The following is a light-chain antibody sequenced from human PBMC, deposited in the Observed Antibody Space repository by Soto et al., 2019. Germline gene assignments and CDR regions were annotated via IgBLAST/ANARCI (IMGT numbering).Light chain of an antibody. CDR3: QQAYSFPIT. J-gene: IGKJ5*01. CDR1: RDIAGY. CDR2: GAS. V-gene: IGKV1D-12*01. Sequence: IQVAESPSSLSSSLLYIFTITCRASRDIAGYLAWYQHKPGRTPELLIHGASRLQSGVPARFSGSGSGTDFTLSINSLQPEDFATYYCQQAYSFPITFGQGTRLEIK.